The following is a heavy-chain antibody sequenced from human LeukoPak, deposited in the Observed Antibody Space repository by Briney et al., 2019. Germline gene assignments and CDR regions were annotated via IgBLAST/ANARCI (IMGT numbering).Heavy chain of an antibody. Sequence: SETLSLTRTVSGGSISTYYWSWIRRPPGKGLEWIGYIYYTGSTSYNPSLKSRVTISLDTSKSQFSLRLTSVTAADTAVYYCASHGSSGHDPLTGGRGPLVTVSP. CDR3: ASHGSSGHDPLT. CDR2: IYYTGST. V-gene: IGHV4-59*08. D-gene: IGHD5-12*01. J-gene: IGHJ4*02. CDR1: GGSISTYY.